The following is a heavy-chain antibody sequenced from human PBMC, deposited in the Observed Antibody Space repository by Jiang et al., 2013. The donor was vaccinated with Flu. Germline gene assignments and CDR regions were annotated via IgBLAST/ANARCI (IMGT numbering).Heavy chain of an antibody. CDR2: ISSSSSYI. CDR1: GFTFSSYS. D-gene: IGHD2-2*01. Sequence: GGGLVKPGGSLRLSCAASGFTFSSYSMNWVRQAPGKGLEWVSSISSSSSYIYYADSVKGRFTISRDNAKNSLYLQMNSLRAEDTAVYYCARGLYCSSTSCYFSDYWGQGTLVTVSS. J-gene: IGHJ4*02. CDR3: ARGLYCSSTSCYFSDY. V-gene: IGHV3-21*01.